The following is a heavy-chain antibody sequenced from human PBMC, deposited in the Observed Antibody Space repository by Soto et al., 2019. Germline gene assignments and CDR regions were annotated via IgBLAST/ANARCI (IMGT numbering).Heavy chain of an antibody. Sequence: EVQLLESGGGLVQPGESLRLSCAASGFTFSSYAMSWVRQAPGKGLEWVSVISGSDDSTYYEDSVKGRFTISRDNSKNTLYLKMNSLRAEDTAVYYCAKRSSSSTFDYWCQGTLVTVSS. CDR3: AKRSSSSTFDY. CDR1: GFTFSSYA. D-gene: IGHD6-6*01. J-gene: IGHJ4*02. V-gene: IGHV3-23*01. CDR2: ISGSDDST.